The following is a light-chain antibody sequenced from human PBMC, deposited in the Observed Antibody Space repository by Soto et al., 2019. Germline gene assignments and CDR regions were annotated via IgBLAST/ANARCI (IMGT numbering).Light chain of an antibody. Sequence: EIVLTQSPATLSLSPGERATLSCRASQSVSSYLAWYQQKPGQAPRLLIYDASNRATGIPARFSGSGSGTDFTLTISSLEPVEFAVYYCQQLGTFGGGTKVEIK. J-gene: IGKJ4*01. CDR3: QQLGT. CDR2: DAS. CDR1: QSVSSY. V-gene: IGKV3-11*01.